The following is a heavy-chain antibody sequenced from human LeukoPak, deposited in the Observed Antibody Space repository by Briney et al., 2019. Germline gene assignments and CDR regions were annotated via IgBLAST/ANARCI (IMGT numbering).Heavy chain of an antibody. Sequence: GGSLRLSCAASGFTFSSYDMHWVRQAPGKGLEWVAFIRYDGNIKYFADSVKGQFTISRDNSKNTLYLQMNSLRAEDTAVYHCAKGAAAVPGGSWFDPWGQGTLVTVSS. CDR3: AKGAAAVPGGSWFDP. D-gene: IGHD6-13*01. V-gene: IGHV3-30*02. CDR1: GFTFSSYD. J-gene: IGHJ5*02. CDR2: IRYDGNIK.